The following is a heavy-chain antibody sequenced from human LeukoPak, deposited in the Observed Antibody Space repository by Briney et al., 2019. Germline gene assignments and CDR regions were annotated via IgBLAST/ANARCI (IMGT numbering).Heavy chain of an antibody. CDR1: GYTFTGYY. CDR3: ARVGGSYHFGEAFDI. V-gene: IGHV1-2*02. J-gene: IGHJ3*02. D-gene: IGHD1-26*01. CDR2: INPNSGGT. Sequence: ASVKVSCKASGYTFTGYYMHWVRQAPGQGLEWMGWINPNSGGTNYAQKFQGRVTMTRDTSISTAYMELTSLRSDGTAVYYCARVGGSYHFGEAFDIWGQETMVTVSS.